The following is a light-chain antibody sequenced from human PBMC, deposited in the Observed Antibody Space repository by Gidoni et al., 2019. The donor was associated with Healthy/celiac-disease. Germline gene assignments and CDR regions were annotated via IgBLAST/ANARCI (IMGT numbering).Light chain of an antibody. CDR2: DVS. J-gene: IGLJ2*01. Sequence: QSALTQPASVSGSPGPSITISCTGTSSDVGGYHYVPWYQQHPGKTAKLMIYDVSNRPSGVANRFSAAKSGSTAALTTSALQAEEEADYYYSSYTSSSTLVFGGGTKLTVL. V-gene: IGLV2-14*01. CDR1: SSDVGGYHY. CDR3: SSYTSSSTLV.